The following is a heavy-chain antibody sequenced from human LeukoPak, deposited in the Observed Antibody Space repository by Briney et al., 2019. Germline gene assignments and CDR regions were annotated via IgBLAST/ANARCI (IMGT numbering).Heavy chain of an antibody. V-gene: IGHV3-30-3*01. CDR2: ISYDGSNK. CDR1: GFTFSSYA. D-gene: IGHD4-17*01. CDR3: ASLYGDYSIFDY. J-gene: IGHJ4*02. Sequence: PGRSLRLSCAASGFTFSSYAMHWVRQAPGKGLEWVAIISYDGSNKYYADSVKGRFTISRDNSKNTLYLQMNSLRAEDTAVYYCASLYGDYSIFDYWGQGTLVTVSS.